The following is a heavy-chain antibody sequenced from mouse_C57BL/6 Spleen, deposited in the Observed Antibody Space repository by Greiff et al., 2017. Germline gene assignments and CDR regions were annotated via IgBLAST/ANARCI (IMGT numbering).Heavy chain of an antibody. CDR2: IYPSDSET. J-gene: IGHJ2*01. CDR3: TRADYDGPYY. CDR1: GYTFTSYW. Sequence: QVQLQQPGAELVRPGSSVKLSCKASGYTFTSYWMDWVQQRPGQGLEWIGNIYPSDSETHYNQKFKDQATLTVDKSSSTAYMQLSSLTSEDSAVYYCTRADYDGPYYWGQGTTRTVSS. D-gene: IGHD2-4*01. V-gene: IGHV1-61*01.